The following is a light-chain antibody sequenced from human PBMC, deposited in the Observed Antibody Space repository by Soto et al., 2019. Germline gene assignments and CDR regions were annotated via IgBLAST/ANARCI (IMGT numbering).Light chain of an antibody. V-gene: IGKV3-15*01. J-gene: IGKJ5*01. CDR3: QQYNNWPHIT. Sequence: EIMMTQSPATLSVSPGERATLSCRASQSVRNNLAWYQQTPGQAPRLIIYYASTRATGIPARFSGSGSGTEFTLSISSLQSEDFELYYCQQYNNWPHITFGQGTRLEIK. CDR1: QSVRNN. CDR2: YAS.